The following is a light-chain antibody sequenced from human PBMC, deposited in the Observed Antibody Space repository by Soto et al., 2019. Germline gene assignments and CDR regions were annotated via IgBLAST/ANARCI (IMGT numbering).Light chain of an antibody. CDR3: CSYAGTYSPV. CDR1: NSDVGAYNF. J-gene: IGLJ3*02. Sequence: QSALTQPRSVSGSPGQSVTISCTGANSDVGAYNFVSWYQHNPGRAPKLMIFDVSARPSGVPDRFSGSKSGNTASLTISGLQAEDEADYYCCSYAGTYSPVFGGGTKVTVL. V-gene: IGLV2-11*01. CDR2: DVS.